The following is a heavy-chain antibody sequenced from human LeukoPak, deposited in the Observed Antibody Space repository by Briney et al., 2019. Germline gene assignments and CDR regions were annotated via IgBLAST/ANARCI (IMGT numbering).Heavy chain of an antibody. J-gene: IGHJ6*03. D-gene: IGHD4-11*01. CDR2: ISRAGGYV. CDR3: ARKAVTSDDYFYMDV. CDR1: GFTFGSYS. V-gene: IGHV3-21*01. Sequence: GGSLRLSCAASGFTFGSYSMNWVRQAAGKGLEWVSSISRAGGYVYYADSVKGRFTISRDNAKNSLYLQMNSLRAEDTAVYYCARKAVTSDDYFYMDVWGKGTTVTVSS.